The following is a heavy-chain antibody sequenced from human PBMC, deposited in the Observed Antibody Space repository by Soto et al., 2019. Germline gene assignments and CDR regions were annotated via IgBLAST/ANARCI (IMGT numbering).Heavy chain of an antibody. D-gene: IGHD3-3*01. J-gene: IGHJ6*02. V-gene: IGHV1-69*06. CDR2: IIPIFGTA. CDR3: ARDRVVLRFFIGELYYYYYGMDV. CDR1: GGTFSSYA. Sequence: QVQLVQSGAEVKKPGSSVKVSCKASGGTFSSYAISWVRQAPGQGLEWMGGIIPIFGTANYAQKFQGRVTITADKSTSTAYMELSSLRSEDTAVYYCARDRVVLRFFIGELYYYYYGMDVWGQGTTVTVSS.